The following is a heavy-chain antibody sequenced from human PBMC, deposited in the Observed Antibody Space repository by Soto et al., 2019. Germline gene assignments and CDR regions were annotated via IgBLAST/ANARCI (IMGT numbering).Heavy chain of an antibody. D-gene: IGHD3-9*01. V-gene: IGHV3-11*01. CDR1: GFTFSDYY. CDR2: ISSSGSTI. J-gene: IGHJ5*02. Sequence: GGSLRLSCAASGFTFSDYYMSWIRQAPGKGLGWVSYISSSGSTIYYADSVKGRFTISRDNAKNSLYLQMNSLRAEDTAVYYCARTITELWFDPWGQGTLVTVSS. CDR3: ARTITELWFDP.